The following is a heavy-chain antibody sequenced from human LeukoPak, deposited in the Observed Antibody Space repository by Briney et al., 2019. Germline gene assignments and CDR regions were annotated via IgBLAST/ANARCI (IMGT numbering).Heavy chain of an antibody. J-gene: IGHJ5*02. Sequence: GGSLRLSCAAFGFTFSSYGMHWVRQAPGKGLEWVAVIWYDGSNKYYADSVKGRFTISRDNSKNTLYLQMNSLRAEDTAVYYCARDLRVVPAVPYNWFDPWGQGTLVTVSS. CDR1: GFTFSSYG. D-gene: IGHD2-2*01. CDR3: ARDLRVVPAVPYNWFDP. V-gene: IGHV3-33*01. CDR2: IWYDGSNK.